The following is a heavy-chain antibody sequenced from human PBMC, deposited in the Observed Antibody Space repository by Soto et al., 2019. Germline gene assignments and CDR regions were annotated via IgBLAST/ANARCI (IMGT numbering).Heavy chain of an antibody. CDR3: AHRGGGWYGDWFDY. V-gene: IGHV2-5*02. Sequence: GSGPTLVNPTQTLTLTCTFSGFSLSTSGVGVGWICQPPGKALEWLALIYWDDDKRYSPSLKSRLTITKDTSKNQVVLTMTNMDPVDTATYYCAHRGGGWYGDWFDYWGQGTLVTVSS. CDR1: GFSLSTSGVG. J-gene: IGHJ4*02. CDR2: IYWDDDK. D-gene: IGHD6-19*01.